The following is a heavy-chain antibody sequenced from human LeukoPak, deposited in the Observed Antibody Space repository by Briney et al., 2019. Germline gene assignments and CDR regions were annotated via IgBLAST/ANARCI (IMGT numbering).Heavy chain of an antibody. J-gene: IGHJ6*03. V-gene: IGHV4-34*01. CDR2: INHSGST. Sequence: SETLSLTCAVYGGSFSGYYWSWIRQPPGKGLEWIGEINHSGSTNYNPSLKSRATISVDTSKSQFSLKLSSVTAADTAVYYCARVRAMPGSYYSYYYSYYMDVWGKGTTVTVSS. D-gene: IGHD3-10*01. CDR3: ARVRAMPGSYYSYYYSYYMDV. CDR1: GGSFSGYY.